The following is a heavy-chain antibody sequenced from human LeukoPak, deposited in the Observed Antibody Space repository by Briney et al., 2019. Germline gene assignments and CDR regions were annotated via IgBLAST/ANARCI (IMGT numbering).Heavy chain of an antibody. CDR1: GYTLTELS. CDR2: FDPEDGET. D-gene: IGHD2-15*01. CDR3: ATGVAATPVSTYYFDY. J-gene: IGHJ4*02. V-gene: IGHV1-24*01. Sequence: ASVKVSCKVSGYTLTELSMHWVRQAPGKGLEWMGGFDPEDGETIYAQKFQGRVTMTEDTSTGTAYMELSSLRSEDTAVYYCATGVAATPVSTYYFDYWGQGTLVTVSS.